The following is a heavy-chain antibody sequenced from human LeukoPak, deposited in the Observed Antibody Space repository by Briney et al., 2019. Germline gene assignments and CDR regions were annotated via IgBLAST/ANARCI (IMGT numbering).Heavy chain of an antibody. CDR2: INPNSGGT. CDR3: ASKGLWFGELLEPHALES. V-gene: IGHV1-2*02. J-gene: IGHJ3*02. D-gene: IGHD3-10*01. Sequence: GASVKVSCKASGYTFTGYYMHWVGQAPAQGLEWMGLINPNSGGTNYAQKLQGRVTMPRDRSIGTAYMELSRLRSDDTAVYDCASKGLWFGELLEPHALESWGEGTMVTVSS. CDR1: GYTFTGYY.